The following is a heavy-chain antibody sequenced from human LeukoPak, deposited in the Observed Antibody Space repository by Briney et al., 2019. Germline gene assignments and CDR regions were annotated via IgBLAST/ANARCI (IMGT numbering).Heavy chain of an antibody. CDR1: GYTFTSYY. Sequence: ASVKVSCKASGYTFTSYYMHWVRQAPGQGLEWMGIINPSGGSTSYAQKFQGRVTMTRDMSTSTVYMELSSLRSGDTAVYYCARLKYGDDAFDIWGQGTMVTVSS. J-gene: IGHJ3*02. CDR2: INPSGGST. V-gene: IGHV1-46*01. CDR3: ARLKYGDDAFDI. D-gene: IGHD4/OR15-4a*01.